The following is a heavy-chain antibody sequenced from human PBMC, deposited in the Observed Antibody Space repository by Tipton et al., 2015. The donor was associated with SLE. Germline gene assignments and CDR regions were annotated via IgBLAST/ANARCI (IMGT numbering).Heavy chain of an antibody. CDR3: ARDFWSGYGSFDY. J-gene: IGHJ4*02. V-gene: IGHV4-59*01. CDR2: MDHSGST. D-gene: IGHD3-3*01. CDR1: GASISSYY. Sequence: TLSLTCTVSGASISSYYWNWIRKAPGKGLEWIAFMDHSGSTNYSPSLKSRVTMSVDKSKNQFSLRLSSVTAADTAVYYCARDFWSGYGSFDYWGQGALVTVSS.